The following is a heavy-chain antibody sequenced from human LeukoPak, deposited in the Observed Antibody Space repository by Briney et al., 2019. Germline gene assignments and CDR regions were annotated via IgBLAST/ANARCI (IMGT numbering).Heavy chain of an antibody. J-gene: IGHJ4*03. V-gene: IGHV4-34*01. CDR3: ARGPTISETGYFDY. Sequence: SETLSLTCAVYGGSFSAYYWSWIRQSPGKGLERIAEINHRGDTNYNPSVKSRVSISVDTSKNQFSLKVTSLTAADTAVYYCARGPTISETGYFDYWGQGTLVTVSS. CDR2: INHRGDT. CDR1: GGSFSAYY. D-gene: IGHD1-1*01.